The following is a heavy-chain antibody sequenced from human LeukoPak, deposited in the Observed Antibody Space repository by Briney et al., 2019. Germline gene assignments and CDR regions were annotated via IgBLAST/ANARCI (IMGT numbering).Heavy chain of an antibody. CDR2: ISSSGSTI. Sequence: GGPLRLSCAASGFTFSDYYMSWIRQAPGKGLEWVSYISSSGSTIYYADSVKGRFTISRDNAKNSLYLQMNSLRAEDTAVYYCARDPSPGTTYYFDYWGQGTLVTVSS. V-gene: IGHV3-11*01. CDR3: ARDPSPGTTYYFDY. CDR1: GFTFSDYY. J-gene: IGHJ4*02. D-gene: IGHD1-1*01.